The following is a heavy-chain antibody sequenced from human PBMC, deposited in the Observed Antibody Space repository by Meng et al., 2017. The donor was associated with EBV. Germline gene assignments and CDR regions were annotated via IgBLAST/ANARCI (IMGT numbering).Heavy chain of an antibody. V-gene: IGHV1-3*01. D-gene: IGHD2-21*01. J-gene: IGHJ4*02. CDR3: VRGPPVGVPGPGDY. Sequence: VHLLQSGAEVKNPGAPVKVSCKASGYAFTSYILHWVRQAPGQRLECMGWINVGVGYTKYSQKFQGRVTISSDTSATTGYMELSSLRSEDTAVYYCVRGPPVGVPGPGDYWGQGTLVTVSS. CDR1: GYAFTSYI. CDR2: INVGVGYT.